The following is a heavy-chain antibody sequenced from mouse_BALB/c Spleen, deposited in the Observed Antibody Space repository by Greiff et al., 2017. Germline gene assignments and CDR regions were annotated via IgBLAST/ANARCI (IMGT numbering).Heavy chain of an antibody. D-gene: IGHD2-1*01. CDR2: IDPENGNT. J-gene: IGHJ2*01. Sequence: EVKLQESGAELVRPGALVKLSCKASGFNIKDYYMHWVKQRPEQGLEWIGWIDPENGNTIYDPKFQGKASITADTSSNTAYLQLSSLTSEDTAVYYGAGGDYYVNSFDYWAKAPLSQSPQ. V-gene: IGHV14-1*02. CDR3: AGGDYYVNSFDY. CDR1: GFNIKDYY.